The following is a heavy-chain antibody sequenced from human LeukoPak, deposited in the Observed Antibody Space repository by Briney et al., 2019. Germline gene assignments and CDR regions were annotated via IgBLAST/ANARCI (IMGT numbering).Heavy chain of an antibody. CDR3: AITRGYSGYGIFDY. D-gene: IGHD5-12*01. CDR2: INPNSGGT. V-gene: IGHV1-2*02. CDR1: GYTFTGYY. Sequence: VASVKVSCKASGYTFTGYYMHWVRQAPGQGLEWMGWINPNSGGTNYAQKFQGRVTMTRDTSISTAYMELSRLRSDDTAVYYCAITRGYSGYGIFDYWGQRTLVTVSS. J-gene: IGHJ4*02.